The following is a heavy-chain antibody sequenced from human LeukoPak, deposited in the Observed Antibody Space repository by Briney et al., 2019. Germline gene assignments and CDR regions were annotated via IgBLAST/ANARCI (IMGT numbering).Heavy chain of an antibody. CDR3: ARRRVVGIEDAFDI. CDR1: GGSISSSSYY. V-gene: IGHV4-39*01. Sequence: SETLSLTCTVSGGSISSSSYYWGWIRQPPGKGLEWIGSIYYSGSTYYNPSLKSRVTISIDTSKNQFSLKLSSVTAADTAVYYCARRRVVGIEDAFDIWGQGTMVTVSS. D-gene: IGHD2-21*01. J-gene: IGHJ3*02. CDR2: IYYSGST.